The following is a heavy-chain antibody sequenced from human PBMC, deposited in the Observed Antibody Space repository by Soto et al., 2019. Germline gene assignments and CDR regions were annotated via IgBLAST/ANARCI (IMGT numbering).Heavy chain of an antibody. CDR1: GGSISSSSYY. Sequence: QLQLQESGPGLVKPSETLSLTCTVSGGSISSSSYYWGWIRQPPGKGLEWIGSIYYSGSTYYNPSLKSRVTISVDTSKNQFSLKLSSVTAADTAVYYCASSYDSSGCFDYWGQETLVTVSS. CDR2: IYYSGST. CDR3: ASSYDSSGCFDY. J-gene: IGHJ4*02. V-gene: IGHV4-39*01. D-gene: IGHD3-22*01.